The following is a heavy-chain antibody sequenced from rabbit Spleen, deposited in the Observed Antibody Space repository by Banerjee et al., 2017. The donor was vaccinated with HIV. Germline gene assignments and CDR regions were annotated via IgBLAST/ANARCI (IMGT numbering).Heavy chain of an antibody. V-gene: IGHV1S45*01. Sequence: QEQLVESGGGLVQPEGSLTLTCKASGFSFSDRDVMCWVRQAPGKGLEWIACINAATAKPVYATWAKGRFTISRTSSTTVTLRMTSLTATDTATYFCARDLVGVIGWNFYLWGPGTLVTFS. CDR1: GFSFSDRDV. CDR2: INAATAKP. J-gene: IGHJ4*01. D-gene: IGHD1-1*01. CDR3: ARDLVGVIGWNFYL.